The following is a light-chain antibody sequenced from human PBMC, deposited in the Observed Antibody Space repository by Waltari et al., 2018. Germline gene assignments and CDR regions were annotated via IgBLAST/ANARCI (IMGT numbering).Light chain of an antibody. Sequence: SASVGDRVTITCRASQSSSDYLNWYQQKPGKAPKLLIYAASTLQSGVPSRFSGSGSGTDFALTISSLQPEDFATYYCQQSYSFGQGTRLEIK. CDR2: AAS. CDR3: QQSYS. J-gene: IGKJ5*01. CDR1: QSSSDY. V-gene: IGKV1-39*01.